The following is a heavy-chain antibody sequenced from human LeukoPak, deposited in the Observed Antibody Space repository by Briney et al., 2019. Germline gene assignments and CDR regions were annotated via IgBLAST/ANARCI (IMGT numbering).Heavy chain of an antibody. CDR1: GFTFSSYD. V-gene: IGHV3-33*01. CDR2: IWYDGSNK. CDR3: ARDRSGTFDY. J-gene: IGHJ4*02. D-gene: IGHD2-15*01. Sequence: PGGSLRLSCAASGFTFSSYDMHWVRQAPGKGLEWVALIWYDGSNKYYADSVKGRFTISRDNSRNTLYLQMNSLRAKDTAVYYCARDRSGTFDYWGQGTLVTVSS.